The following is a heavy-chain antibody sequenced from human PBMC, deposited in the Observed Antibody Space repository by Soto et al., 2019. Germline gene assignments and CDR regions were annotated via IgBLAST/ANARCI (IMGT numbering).Heavy chain of an antibody. J-gene: IGHJ4*02. Sequence: GASVQVYCKAAGYASPSFGISWVRQAPGQGLEWKGWSSGYNGNTDYAQKLQGRMTMPTDTSTSTADMELRSLRSDDTAVYYCARDECSGGSCYLGDSWGQGTLVTVSS. V-gene: IGHV1-18*01. CDR3: ARDECSGGSCYLGDS. D-gene: IGHD2-15*01. CDR2: SSGYNGNT. CDR1: GYASPSFG.